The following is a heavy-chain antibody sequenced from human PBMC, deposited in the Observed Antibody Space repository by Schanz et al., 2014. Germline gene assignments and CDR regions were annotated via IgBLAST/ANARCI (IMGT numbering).Heavy chain of an antibody. CDR2: ISAYNGHT. Sequence: QGQLVKSGAEVKKPGASVKVSCKASGYTFTSYGITGVRQAPGQGLEWMGWISAYNGHTTYAQKFQGRVTMTTDTSTSTAYMELRNVRYDDTAMYYCARGIPYCSSTSCSGLDAYDVWGQWTLVTVSS. D-gene: IGHD2-2*01. CDR1: GYTFTSYG. J-gene: IGHJ3*01. V-gene: IGHV1-18*01. CDR3: ARGIPYCSSTSCSGLDAYDV.